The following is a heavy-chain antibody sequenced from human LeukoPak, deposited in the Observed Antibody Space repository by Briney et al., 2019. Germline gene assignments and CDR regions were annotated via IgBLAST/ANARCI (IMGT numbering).Heavy chain of an antibody. Sequence: ASVKVSCKASGYTFTSYYMHWVRQAPGQGLEWMGIINPSGGSTSYAQKSQGRVTMTRDTSTSTVYMELSSLRSEDTAVYYCASLTVGATLFDYWGQGTLVTVSS. CDR3: ASLTVGATLFDY. J-gene: IGHJ4*02. D-gene: IGHD1-26*01. CDR1: GYTFTSYY. V-gene: IGHV1-46*01. CDR2: INPSGGST.